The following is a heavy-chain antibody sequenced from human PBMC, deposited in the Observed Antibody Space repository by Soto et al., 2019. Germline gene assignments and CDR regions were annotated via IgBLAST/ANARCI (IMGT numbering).Heavy chain of an antibody. CDR1: GFTFSSYA. V-gene: IGHV3-23*01. CDR2: ISGSGGST. J-gene: IGHJ6*02. Sequence: GSLRLSCAASGFTFSSYAMSWVRQAPGKGLEWVSAISGSGGSTYYADSVKGRFTISRDNSKNTLYLQMNSLRAEDTAVYYCAKWGPGVTMVRGVIIETLPRYHYYGMAVWGQGTTVTVSS. D-gene: IGHD3-10*01. CDR3: AKWGPGVTMVRGVIIETLPRYHYYGMAV.